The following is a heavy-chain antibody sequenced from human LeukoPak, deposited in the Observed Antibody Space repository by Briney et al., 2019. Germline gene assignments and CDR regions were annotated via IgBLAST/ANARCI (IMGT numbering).Heavy chain of an antibody. V-gene: IGHV3-33*01. CDR2: IWYDGSNK. D-gene: IGHD3-10*01. CDR3: ARNNTMVRGVIIEPLDY. CDR1: GFSFSSCG. J-gene: IGHJ4*02. Sequence: GGSLRLSCAASGFSFSSCGMHWVRQTPGKGLEWVAFIWYDGSNKYYADSVKGRFTISRDNSKNTLYLQMNSLGAEDTAVYYCARNNTMVRGVIIEPLDYWGQGTLVTVSS.